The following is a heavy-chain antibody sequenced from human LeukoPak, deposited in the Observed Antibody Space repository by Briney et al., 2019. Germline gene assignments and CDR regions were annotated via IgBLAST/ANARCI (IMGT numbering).Heavy chain of an antibody. V-gene: IGHV1-69*05. CDR3: AITRDIVVVVAAPNFQL. Sequence: SVKVSCKASGGTFSSYAISWVRQAPGQGLEWMGRIIPIFGTANYAQKFQGRVTITTDESTSTAYMELSSLRSEDTDVYYCAITRDIVVVVAAPNFQLWGQGTLVTVSS. J-gene: IGHJ1*01. CDR2: IIPIFGTA. D-gene: IGHD2-15*01. CDR1: GGTFSSYA.